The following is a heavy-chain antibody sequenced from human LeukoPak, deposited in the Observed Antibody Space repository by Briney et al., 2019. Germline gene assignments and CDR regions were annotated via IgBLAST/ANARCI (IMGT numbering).Heavy chain of an antibody. CDR1: GYTFTSYG. V-gene: IGHV1-18*01. J-gene: IGHJ4*02. CDR3: ARALQRWYYY. CDR2: ISAYNGNT. D-gene: IGHD2-15*01. Sequence: AASVKVSCKASGYTFTSYGISWVRQAPGQGLEWMGWISAYNGNTNYAQKFQGRVTMTRDTSISTAYMELSRLRSDDTAVYYCARALQRWYYYWGQGTLVTVSS.